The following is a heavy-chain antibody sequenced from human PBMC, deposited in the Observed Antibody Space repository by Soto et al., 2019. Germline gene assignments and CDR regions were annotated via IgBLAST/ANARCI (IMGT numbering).Heavy chain of an antibody. V-gene: IGHV3-53*02. CDR2: IYSGDST. CDR1: GFIISSNN. J-gene: IGHJ6*02. D-gene: IGHD3-10*01. CDR3: ARNKPGNYGMDV. Sequence: EVQLEDTGGGLIQPGGSLRLSCAASGFIISSNNMNWVRQAPGKGLEGVSIIYSGDSTSYAGSVKGRFTISRDNSKNTVFLQMNSLRAEDTAVYYCARNKPGNYGMDVWGRGTTVTVSS.